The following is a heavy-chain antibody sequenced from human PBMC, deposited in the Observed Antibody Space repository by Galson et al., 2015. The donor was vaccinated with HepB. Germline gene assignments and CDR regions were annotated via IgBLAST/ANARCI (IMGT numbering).Heavy chain of an antibody. CDR1: GFSLSTNGVG. D-gene: IGHD2/OR15-2a*01. J-gene: IGHJ4*02. V-gene: IGHV2-5*02. CDR3: AHRRELASYWNSCYFDY. Sequence: PALVKPTQTLTLTCTFSGFSLSTNGVGVGWIRQPPGKALEWLAVIYWDDDRRYNPSLKTRLVIMKDTSKNQVVLTMTNMDPVDTATYYCAHRRELASYWNSCYFDYWGQGALVTVSS. CDR2: IYWDDDR.